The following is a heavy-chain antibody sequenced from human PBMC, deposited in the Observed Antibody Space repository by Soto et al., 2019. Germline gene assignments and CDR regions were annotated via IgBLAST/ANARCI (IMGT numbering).Heavy chain of an antibody. CDR2: IYYSGST. CDR3: ARSLSRSNYYYGMDV. J-gene: IGHJ6*02. V-gene: IGHV4-59*01. CDR1: GGSISSYY. Sequence: SETLSLTCTVSGGSISSYYWSWIRQPPGKGLEWIGYIYYSGSTNYNPSLKSRVTISVDTSKNQFSLKLSSVTAADTAVYYCARSLSRSNYYYGMDVWGQGTTVTVSS.